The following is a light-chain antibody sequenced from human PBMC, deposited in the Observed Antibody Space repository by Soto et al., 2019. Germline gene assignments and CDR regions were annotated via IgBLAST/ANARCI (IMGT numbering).Light chain of an antibody. V-gene: IGLV2-14*03. CDR3: SSYRSSSTPFV. J-gene: IGLJ1*01. CDR1: TRDVGGYYL. CDR2: DVS. Sequence: QALPTQTASVSGSPGQWITMSCTATTRDVGGYYLVSWYQQHPGKAPQLMIYDVSNRPSGVSNRFSGSKSGNTASLTISGLQAEDEADYYCSSYRSSSTPFVFGTGTKVTVL.